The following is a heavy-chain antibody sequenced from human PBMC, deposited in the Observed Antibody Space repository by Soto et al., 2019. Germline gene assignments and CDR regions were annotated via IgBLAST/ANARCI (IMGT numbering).Heavy chain of an antibody. CDR3: AXEXVXVSYFDH. Sequence: EVQLVESGGGLVKPGGSLRLSCAASGFTFSSYSMNWVRQAPGKGLEWVSSITSSSSYIYYADSVKGRFTISRGNAKNSLYLQMNSLRAEDTAVXXCAXEXVXVSYFDHWGQGTLVTVSS. CDR1: GFTFSSYS. J-gene: IGHJ4*02. CDR2: ITSSSSYI. V-gene: IGHV3-21*01.